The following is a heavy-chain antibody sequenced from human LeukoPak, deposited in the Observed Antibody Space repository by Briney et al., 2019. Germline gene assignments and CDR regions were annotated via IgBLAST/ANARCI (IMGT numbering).Heavy chain of an antibody. V-gene: IGHV3-21*01. CDR2: ISSSRSTI. D-gene: IGHD2-21*02. Sequence: PGRSLRLSCAASGFTFSSYSMNWVRQAPRKWLEWVSSISSSRSTIYYADSVRGRFIISRDNAKNSLYLQMNRLGAEDTAVYYCARDCGGDCYSSVDMTFDIWGQGTMVTVSS. J-gene: IGHJ3*02. CDR1: GFTFSSYS. CDR3: ARDCGGDCYSSVDMTFDI.